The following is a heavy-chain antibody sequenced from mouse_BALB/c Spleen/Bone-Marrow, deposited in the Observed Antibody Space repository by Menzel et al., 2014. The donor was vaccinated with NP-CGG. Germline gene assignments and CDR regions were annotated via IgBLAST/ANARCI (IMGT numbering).Heavy chain of an antibody. J-gene: IGHJ3*01. V-gene: IGHV1S132*01. CDR1: GYTFTNYW. CDR2: IFPGTDTS. Sequence: QVQLQQSGAEVVKPGASVKLSCRTSGYTFTNYWLQWVKQRPGQGLGWIGEIFPGTDTSYYNEKLKDKATLTVDTSSSTAYIQLSNLTSEDSAVYFCSRNYDYDEGAWFTYWGQGTLVTVSA. D-gene: IGHD2-4*01. CDR3: SRNYDYDEGAWFTY.